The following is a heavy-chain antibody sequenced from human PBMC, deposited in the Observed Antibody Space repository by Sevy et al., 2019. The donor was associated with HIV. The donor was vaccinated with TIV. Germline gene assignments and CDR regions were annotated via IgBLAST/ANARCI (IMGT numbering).Heavy chain of an antibody. Sequence: GSLRLSCAASGFTFSSYSMNWVRQAPGKGLEWVSSISSSSSYIYYADSVKGRFTISRDNAKNSLYLQMNSLRAEDTAVYYCARDHDSSGYDWFDPWGQGTLVTVSS. J-gene: IGHJ5*02. CDR3: ARDHDSSGYDWFDP. CDR1: GFTFSSYS. CDR2: ISSSSSYI. D-gene: IGHD3-22*01. V-gene: IGHV3-21*01.